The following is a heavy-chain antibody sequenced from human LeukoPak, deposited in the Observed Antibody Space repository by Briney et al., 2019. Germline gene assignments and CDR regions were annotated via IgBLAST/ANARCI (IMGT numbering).Heavy chain of an antibody. CDR2: ISSSSGTI. Sequence: GGSLRLSCAASGFTFSSYSMNWVRQAPGKGLEWISYISSSSGTIYYADSVKGRFTISRDNAKNSLYLQMNSLRDEDTAVYYCARYLWFGSSQRFDYWGQGTLVTVSS. D-gene: IGHD3-10*01. CDR3: ARYLWFGSSQRFDY. V-gene: IGHV3-48*02. J-gene: IGHJ4*02. CDR1: GFTFSSYS.